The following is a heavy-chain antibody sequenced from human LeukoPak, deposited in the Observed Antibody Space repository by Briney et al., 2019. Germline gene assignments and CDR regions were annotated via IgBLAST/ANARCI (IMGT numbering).Heavy chain of an antibody. V-gene: IGHV1-46*01. CDR1: GYTFTSYY. Sequence: ASVKVSCKASGYTFTSYYMHWVRQAPGQGLEWMAILNPSGDNTNYAQKFQGRVTMTRDTPTSTVYMEVSSLRSDDTAVYYCARGRTNGFNTFDYWGPGTLVTVSS. CDR3: ARGRTNGFNTFDY. D-gene: IGHD5-24*01. CDR2: LNPSGDNT. J-gene: IGHJ4*02.